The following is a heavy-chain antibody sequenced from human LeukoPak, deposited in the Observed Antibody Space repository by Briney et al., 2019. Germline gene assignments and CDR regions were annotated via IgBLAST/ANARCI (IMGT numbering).Heavy chain of an antibody. CDR2: ISWNSGSI. CDR3: AKGQLTYYDPNWFVP. D-gene: IGHD3-3*01. J-gene: IGHJ5*02. CDR1: GFTFDDYA. Sequence: GGSLRLSCAASGFTFDDYAMHWVRQAPGKGLEWVSGISWNSGSIGYADSVKGRFTISRDNSKNTLYLQMNSLRAEDTAVYYCAKGQLTYYDPNWFVPWGQGTLVTVSS. V-gene: IGHV3-9*01.